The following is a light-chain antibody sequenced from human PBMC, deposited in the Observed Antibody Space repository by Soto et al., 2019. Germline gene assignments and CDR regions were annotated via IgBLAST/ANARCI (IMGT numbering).Light chain of an antibody. V-gene: IGKV1-5*01. CDR3: QQYNSYWT. Sequence: DIQMTHSPSTLAASVGDRVTITCRASQSISSWLAWYQQKPGKAPKLLIYDASSLESGVPSRFSGSGSGTEFTLTISSLQPDDFATDYCQQYNSYWTFGQGTKVDIK. CDR2: DAS. J-gene: IGKJ1*01. CDR1: QSISSW.